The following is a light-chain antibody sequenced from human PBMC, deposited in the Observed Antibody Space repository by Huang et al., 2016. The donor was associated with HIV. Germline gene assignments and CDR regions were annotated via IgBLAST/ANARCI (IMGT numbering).Light chain of an antibody. CDR3: QEYYSAPYT. Sequence: DIQMTQSPSSLSTSIGDRVTITCRASKGISNYLAWYQQNPGKVPKLLIYGASTLQSRVPSRFSGSGSGTDFTLTISSLQPEDVATYYCQEYYSAPYTFGQGTKLEIK. V-gene: IGKV1-27*01. J-gene: IGKJ2*01. CDR1: KGISNY. CDR2: GAS.